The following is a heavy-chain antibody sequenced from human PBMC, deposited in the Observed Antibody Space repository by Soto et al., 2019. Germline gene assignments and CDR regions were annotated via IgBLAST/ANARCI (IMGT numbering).Heavy chain of an antibody. J-gene: IGHJ4*02. Sequence: GESLKISCKGSGYTFSKYWIGWVRQTPGKGLEWMGMIYPGDSDARYSPSFEGQVTFSADKSISTAYLQWSSLKASDTAIYYCARQGGEYNNMSDYWGQGTLVTVSS. D-gene: IGHD3-10*01. CDR1: GYTFSKYW. CDR2: IYPGDSDA. CDR3: ARQGGEYNNMSDY. V-gene: IGHV5-51*01.